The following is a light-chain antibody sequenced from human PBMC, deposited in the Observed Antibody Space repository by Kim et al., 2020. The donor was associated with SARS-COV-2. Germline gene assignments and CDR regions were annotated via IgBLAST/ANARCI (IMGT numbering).Light chain of an antibody. J-gene: IGLJ2*01. CDR3: CSYAGSYTEV. Sequence: GQQDTIACTGTGSDVGGYTDDPSHKRHPGKAPILMIYDVTQRPTGVPDRFSGSKSGNTASLTISGLQGEDEADYYCCSYAGSYTEVFGGGTQLTVL. CDR1: GSDVGGYTD. V-gene: IGLV2-11*01. CDR2: DVT.